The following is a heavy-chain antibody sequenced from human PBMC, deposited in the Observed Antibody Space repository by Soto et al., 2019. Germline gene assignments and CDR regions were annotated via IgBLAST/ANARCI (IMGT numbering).Heavy chain of an antibody. V-gene: IGHV3-33*01. CDR3: ARPLAYCGGDCYSPFYY. Sequence: PGGSLRLSCAASGFTFSSYGMHWVRQAPGKGLEWVAVIWYDGSNKYYADSVKGRFTISRDNSKNTLYLQMNSLRAEDTAVYYCARPLAYCGGDCYSPFYYWGQGTLVTVSS. J-gene: IGHJ4*02. D-gene: IGHD2-21*02. CDR2: IWYDGSNK. CDR1: GFTFSSYG.